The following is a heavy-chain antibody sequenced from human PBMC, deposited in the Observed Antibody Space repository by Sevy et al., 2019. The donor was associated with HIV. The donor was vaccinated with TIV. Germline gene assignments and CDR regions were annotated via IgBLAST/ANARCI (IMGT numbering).Heavy chain of an antibody. J-gene: IGHJ4*02. CDR2: ISSSNYFI. V-gene: IGHV3-21*01. D-gene: IGHD4-4*01. CDR3: AGSVYSHHPLDFDY. CDR1: GFTFSSYS. Sequence: GGSLRLSCAASGFTFSSYSMSWVRQAPGKGLEWVSSISSSNYFIYYTDSVKGRFTISRDNATNSLYLQMNSLRAEDTAVYYCAGSVYSHHPLDFDYWGQRTLVTVSS.